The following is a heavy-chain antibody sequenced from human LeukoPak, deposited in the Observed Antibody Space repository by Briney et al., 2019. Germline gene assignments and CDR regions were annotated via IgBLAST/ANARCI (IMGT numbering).Heavy chain of an antibody. CDR1: GFTFSSYA. CDR2: ISSNGGST. J-gene: IGHJ4*02. D-gene: IGHD6-19*01. CDR3: ARDLMAVAGTGFDY. Sequence: PGGSLRLSCSASGFTFSSYAMHWVRQAPGKGLEYVSAISSNGGSTYYADSVKGRFTISRDNSKNTLYLQLNSLKTEDTAVYYCARDLMAVAGTGFDYWGQGTLVTVSS. V-gene: IGHV3-64*04.